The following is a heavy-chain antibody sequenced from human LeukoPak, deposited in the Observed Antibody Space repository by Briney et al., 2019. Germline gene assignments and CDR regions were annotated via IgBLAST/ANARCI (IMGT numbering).Heavy chain of an antibody. Sequence: HPGGSLRLSCAASGFTFDDYAMHWVRQAPGKGLEWVSSISWNSGSINCAASVKGRFTISRDNARNSLYLQMNSLRAEDTAFYYCVKDISVAAAEGGDFDYWGQGTLVTVSS. D-gene: IGHD6-13*01. CDR1: GFTFDDYA. CDR2: ISWNSGSI. CDR3: VKDISVAAAEGGDFDY. V-gene: IGHV3-9*01. J-gene: IGHJ4*02.